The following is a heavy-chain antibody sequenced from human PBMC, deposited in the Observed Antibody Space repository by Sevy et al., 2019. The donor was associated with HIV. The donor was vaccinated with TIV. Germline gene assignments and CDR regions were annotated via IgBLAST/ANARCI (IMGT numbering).Heavy chain of an antibody. Sequence: GGSLRLSCAASGFTFSSYWMSWVRQAPGKGLEWVANIKQDGSEKYYVDSVKGRFTISRDNAKNSLYLQMNSLRAEDTAVYYCARGGEGSWDAFHIWGQGTMVTVSS. CDR2: IKQDGSEK. J-gene: IGHJ3*02. CDR1: GFTFSSYW. CDR3: ARGGEGSWDAFHI. V-gene: IGHV3-7*04. D-gene: IGHD3-16*01.